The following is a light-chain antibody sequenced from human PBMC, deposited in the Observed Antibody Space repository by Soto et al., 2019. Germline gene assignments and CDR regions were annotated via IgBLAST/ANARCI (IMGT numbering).Light chain of an antibody. J-gene: IGKJ5*01. V-gene: IGKV3-20*01. CDR3: QQYIKWPIT. Sequence: TLLTQSPGTLSLSPGERATLSCRASQSVSSSYLAWYQQQPGQAPRLLIYGASSRATGIPDRFSGSGSGTDFTLTISRLEPEDFAVYYCQQYIKWPITFGQGTRLEIK. CDR2: GAS. CDR1: QSVSSSY.